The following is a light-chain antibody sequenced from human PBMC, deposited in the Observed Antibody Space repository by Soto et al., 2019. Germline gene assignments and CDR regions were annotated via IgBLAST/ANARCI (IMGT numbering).Light chain of an antibody. J-gene: IGKJ1*01. Sequence: AQSASTLSASVGDRVTITCRARQSVGSNLAWYKQKPGQAPRLLIYGASTRATGIPARFSGSGSGTDFTLTITSLKSEDVEVYYCQQYNNWPQTFGEGTKVDIK. CDR2: GAS. CDR3: QQYNNWPQT. V-gene: IGKV3-15*01. CDR1: QSVGSN.